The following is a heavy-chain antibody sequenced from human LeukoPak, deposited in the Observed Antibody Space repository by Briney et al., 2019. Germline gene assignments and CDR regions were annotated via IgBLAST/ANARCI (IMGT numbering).Heavy chain of an antibody. CDR1: GYTFTGYY. J-gene: IGHJ4*02. D-gene: IGHD2-15*01. V-gene: IGHV1-2*06. CDR2: INPNSGGT. CDR3: ARAIGYSSPFDY. Sequence: ASVKVSCRASGYTFTGYYMHWVRQAPGQGLEWMGRINPNSGGTNYAQNFQGRVTMTRDTSTSTVYMELSSLRSEDTAVYYCARAIGYSSPFDYWGQGTLVTVSS.